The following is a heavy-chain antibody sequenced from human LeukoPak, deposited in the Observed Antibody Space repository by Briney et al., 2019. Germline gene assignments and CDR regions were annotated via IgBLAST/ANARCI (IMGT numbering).Heavy chain of an antibody. J-gene: IGHJ4*02. CDR2: IRYDGSDE. D-gene: IGHD4-17*01. CDR3: AKDTTTVTSQGDY. V-gene: IGHV3-30*02. Sequence: GGSLRLSCAASGFIFSSYGMHWVRQAPGKGLEWVAFIRYDGSDEYYADSVTGRFTISRDNSNNTLYLQMNSLRAEDTAVYCCAKDTTTVTSQGDYWGQGTLVTVSS. CDR1: GFIFSSYG.